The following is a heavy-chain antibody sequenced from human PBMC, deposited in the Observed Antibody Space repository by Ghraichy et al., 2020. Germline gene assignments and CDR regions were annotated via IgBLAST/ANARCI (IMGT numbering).Heavy chain of an antibody. CDR1: GGSISSSSYY. V-gene: IGHV4-39*01. D-gene: IGHD3-3*01. Sequence: SENLSLTCTVSGGSISSSSYYWGWIRQPPGKGLEWIGSIYYSGSTYYNPSLKSRVTISVDTSKNQFSLKLSSVTAADTAVYYCARHYYDFWSGYYSGYYGMDVWGQGTTVTVSS. CDR2: IYYSGST. J-gene: IGHJ6*02. CDR3: ARHYYDFWSGYYSGYYGMDV.